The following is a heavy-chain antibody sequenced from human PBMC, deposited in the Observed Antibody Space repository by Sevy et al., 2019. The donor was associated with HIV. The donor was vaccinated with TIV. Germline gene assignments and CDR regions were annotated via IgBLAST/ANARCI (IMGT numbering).Heavy chain of an antibody. Sequence: GGSLRLSCATSGFTFGDYCMSWVRQAPGKGLEWISSFKSKAHGGTAENAASVKDRFTISRDDSKAIVYLQMNNLKTEDTAVYFCTRWSGSQSIFDYWGQGTLVTVSS. CDR2: FKSKAHGGTA. D-gene: IGHD1-26*01. CDR1: GFTFGDYC. CDR3: TRWSGSQSIFDY. J-gene: IGHJ4*02. V-gene: IGHV3-49*04.